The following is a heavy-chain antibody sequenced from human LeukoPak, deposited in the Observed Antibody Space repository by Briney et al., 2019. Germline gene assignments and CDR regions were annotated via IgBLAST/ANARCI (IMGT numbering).Heavy chain of an antibody. V-gene: IGHV3-30*03. CDR2: ISYDGSDK. Sequence: PGRSLRLSCAASGFTFSSYGIHWVRQAPGKGLEWVAVISYDGSDKYYADSVKGRFTISRDNSKNTLYLQMNCLRAEDTAVYYCARMAEGSRIDYWGQGTLVTVSS. CDR3: ARMAEGSRIDY. J-gene: IGHJ4*02. CDR1: GFTFSSYG. D-gene: IGHD1-26*01.